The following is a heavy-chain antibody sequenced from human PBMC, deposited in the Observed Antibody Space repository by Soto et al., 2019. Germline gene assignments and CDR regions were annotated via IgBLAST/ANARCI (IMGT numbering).Heavy chain of an antibody. D-gene: IGHD2-21*02. CDR3: AMGDSYYYYYGMDV. V-gene: IGHV1-8*01. J-gene: IGHJ6*02. CDR1: GYTFTSYD. CDR2: MNPNSGNT. Sequence: ASVKVSCKASGYTFTSYDINWVRQATGQGLEWMGWMNPNSGNTGYAQKFQGRVTMTRNTSISTAYMELSSLRSEDTAVYYCAMGDSYYYYYGMDVWGQGTTVTVSS.